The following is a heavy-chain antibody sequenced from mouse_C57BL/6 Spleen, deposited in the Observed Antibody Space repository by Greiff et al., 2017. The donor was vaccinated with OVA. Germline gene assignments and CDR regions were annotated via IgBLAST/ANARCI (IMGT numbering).Heavy chain of an antibody. Sequence: QVQLKESGAELVRPGTSVKVSCKASGYAFTNYLIEWVKQRPGQGLEWIGVINPGSGGTNYNEKFKGKATLTADKSSSTAYMQLSSLTSEDSAVYFCATDGSSYFDYWGQGTTLTVSS. CDR1: GYAFTNYL. CDR2: INPGSGGT. J-gene: IGHJ2*01. CDR3: ATDGSSYFDY. D-gene: IGHD1-1*01. V-gene: IGHV1-54*01.